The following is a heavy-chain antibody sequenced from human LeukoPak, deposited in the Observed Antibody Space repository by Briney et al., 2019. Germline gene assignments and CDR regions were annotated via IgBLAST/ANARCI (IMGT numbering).Heavy chain of an antibody. V-gene: IGHV1-3*01. CDR2: INAGNGNT. J-gene: IGHJ4*02. Sequence: ASVKVSCKASGYTFTSYAMHWVRQAPGQRLEWMGWINAGNGNTKYSQKFQGRVTITRDTSASTAYMELRSLRSEDTAVYYCARVGGYSGYDPDYFDYWGQGTLVTVSS. D-gene: IGHD5-12*01. CDR1: GYTFTSYA. CDR3: ARVGGYSGYDPDYFDY.